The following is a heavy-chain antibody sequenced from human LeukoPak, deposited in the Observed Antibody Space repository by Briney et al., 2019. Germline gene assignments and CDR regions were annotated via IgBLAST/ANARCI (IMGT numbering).Heavy chain of an antibody. CDR3: ARGLYGSGSYYICTLHTRRWYYFDY. J-gene: IGHJ4*02. CDR2: INHSGST. Sequence: SDTLSLTCAVYGGSFSGYYWSWIRQPPGKGLEWIGDINHSGSTNYTPSLKSRVTIPIDTSKNQFSLKLRSVTAADAGVYYCARGLYGSGSYYICTLHTRRWYYFDYWGQGTLFTVSS. D-gene: IGHD3-10*01. V-gene: IGHV4-34*01. CDR1: GGSFSGYY.